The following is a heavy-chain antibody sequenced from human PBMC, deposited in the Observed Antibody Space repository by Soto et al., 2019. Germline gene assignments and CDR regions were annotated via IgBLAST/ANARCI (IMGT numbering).Heavy chain of an antibody. V-gene: IGHV3-30*18. CDR2: ISYDGSNK. Sequence: GGSLRLSCAASGLTFSSYGMHWVRQAPGKGLEWVAVISYDGSNKYYADSVKGRFTISRDNSKNTLYLQMNSLRAEDTAVYYCAKFPGAVAGNAFDIWGQGTMVTVSS. D-gene: IGHD6-19*01. J-gene: IGHJ3*02. CDR3: AKFPGAVAGNAFDI. CDR1: GLTFSSYG.